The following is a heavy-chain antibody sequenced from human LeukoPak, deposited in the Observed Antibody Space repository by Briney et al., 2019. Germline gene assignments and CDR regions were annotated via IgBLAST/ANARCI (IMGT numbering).Heavy chain of an antibody. Sequence: SETLSLTCTVSGGSISSYYWSWIRQPAGKGLEWIGRIYTSGSTSYNPSLKSRVTMSVDTSKNQFSLKLSSVTAADTAVYYCARDLGNDYSNLYYFDYWGQGTLVTVSS. CDR1: GGSISSYY. D-gene: IGHD4-11*01. J-gene: IGHJ4*02. CDR3: ARDLGNDYSNLYYFDY. V-gene: IGHV4-4*07. CDR2: IYTSGST.